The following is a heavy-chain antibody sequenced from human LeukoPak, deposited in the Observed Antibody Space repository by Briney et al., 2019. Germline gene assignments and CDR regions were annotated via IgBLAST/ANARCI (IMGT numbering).Heavy chain of an antibody. D-gene: IGHD6-6*01. Sequence: HGESLKISCKGSGYSFANYWIGWVRQMPGKGLEWMGIIYPGDSDTRYSPSFQGQVTISVDKSISTAYLQWSSLKASDTANYYCARHGWAARPDYFYYMSVWGKGTTVTVSS. CDR1: GYSFANYW. CDR3: ARHGWAARPDYFYYMSV. J-gene: IGHJ6*03. V-gene: IGHV5-51*01. CDR2: IYPGDSDT.